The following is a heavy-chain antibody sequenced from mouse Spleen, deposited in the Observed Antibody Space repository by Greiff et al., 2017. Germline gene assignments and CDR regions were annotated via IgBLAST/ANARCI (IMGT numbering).Heavy chain of an antibody. J-gene: IGHJ2*01. V-gene: IGHV1-26*01. D-gene: IGHD3-3*01. CDR1: GYTFTDYY. CDR2: INPNNGGT. CDR3: ARGDRDY. Sequence: VQLQQSGPELVKPGASVKISCKASGYTFTDYYMNWVKQSHGKSLEWIGDINPNNGGTSYNQKFKGKATLTVDKSSSTAYMELRSLTSEDSAVYYCARGDRDYWGQGTTLTVSS.